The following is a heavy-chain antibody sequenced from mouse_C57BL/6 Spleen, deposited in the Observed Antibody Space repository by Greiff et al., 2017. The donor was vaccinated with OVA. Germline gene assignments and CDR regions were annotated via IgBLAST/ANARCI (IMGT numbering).Heavy chain of an antibody. CDR3: ARRGPYYFDY. CDR1: GYTFTSYW. V-gene: IGHV1-50*01. J-gene: IGHJ2*01. D-gene: IGHD3-3*01. CDR2: IDPSDSYT. Sequence: VQLQQPGAELVKPGASVKLSCKASGYTFTSYWMQWVKQRPGQGLEWIGEIDPSDSYTNYNQKFKGKATLTVDTSSSTAYMQLSSLTSEDSAVYYCARRGPYYFDYWGQGTTLTVSS.